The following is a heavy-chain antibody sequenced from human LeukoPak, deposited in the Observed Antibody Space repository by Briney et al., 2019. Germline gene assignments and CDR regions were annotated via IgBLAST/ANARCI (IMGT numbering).Heavy chain of an antibody. CDR3: ARSGTTYYYDSGTRI. D-gene: IGHD3-22*01. J-gene: IGHJ3*02. V-gene: IGHV3-48*04. CDR1: GFAFSSYS. CDR2: ISSSSSII. Sequence: GGSLRLSCAASGFAFSSYSMNWVRQAPGKGLEWVSYISSSSSIIHYADSVKGRFTISRDNAKNPLYLQMNSLRAEDTAVYYCARSGTTYYYDSGTRIWGQGTMVTVSS.